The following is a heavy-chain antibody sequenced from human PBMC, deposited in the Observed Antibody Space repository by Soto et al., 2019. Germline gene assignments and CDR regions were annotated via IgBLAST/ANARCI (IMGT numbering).Heavy chain of an antibody. CDR3: ARNHCGGDCYSPYYYYGMDV. J-gene: IGHJ6*02. D-gene: IGHD2-21*02. Sequence: PGESLKISCKGSGYGFTSYWIGWVRQMPGKGLEWMGIIYPGDSDTRYSPSFQGQVTISADKSISTAYLQWSSLKASDTAMYYCARNHCGGDCYSPYYYYGMDVWGQGTTVTVSS. CDR2: IYPGDSDT. CDR1: GYGFTSYW. V-gene: IGHV5-51*01.